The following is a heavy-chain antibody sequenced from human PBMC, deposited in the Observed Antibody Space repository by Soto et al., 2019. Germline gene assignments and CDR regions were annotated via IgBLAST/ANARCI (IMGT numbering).Heavy chain of an antibody. V-gene: IGHV2-5*02. D-gene: IGHD4-17*01. Sequence: QITLKESGPTLVKPTQTLTLTCTFSGFSLSTSGVGVGWIRQHPGKALEWLALIYWDDDKRYSPSLKSTLTTTKDTSKNQVIITMTNMDPVITATYSGAHTSYGGLNYNWFDPWGQGTLVTVSS. CDR2: IYWDDDK. CDR1: GFSLSTSGVG. CDR3: AHTSYGGLNYNWFDP. J-gene: IGHJ5*02.